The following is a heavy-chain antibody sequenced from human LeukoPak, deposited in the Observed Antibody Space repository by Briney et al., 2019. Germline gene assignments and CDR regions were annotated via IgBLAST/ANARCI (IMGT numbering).Heavy chain of an antibody. CDR1: GFTFDDYA. V-gene: IGHV3-9*01. J-gene: IGHJ4*02. D-gene: IGHD6-13*01. CDR2: ISWNSGSI. CDR3: AKDTDGAAAGTTWGH. Sequence: GGSLRLSCAASGFTFDDYAMHWVRQAPGKGLEWVSGISWNSGSIGYADSVKGRFTISRDNAKNSPYLQMNSLRAEDTALYYCAKDTDGAAAGTTWGHWGQGTLVTVSS.